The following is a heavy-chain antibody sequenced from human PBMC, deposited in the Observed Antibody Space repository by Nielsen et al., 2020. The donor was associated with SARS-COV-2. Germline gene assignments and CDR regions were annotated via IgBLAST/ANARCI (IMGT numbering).Heavy chain of an antibody. CDR3: ARDPEGLFWYFDL. D-gene: IGHD3-3*01. V-gene: IGHV3-33*01. Sequence: GESLKISCAASGFTFSSYGMHWVRQAPGKGLEWVAVIWYDGTNEYYADSVKGRFTISRDNSKNTLYLQMNSLRAEDTAVYYCARDPEGLFWYFDLWGRGTLVTVFS. CDR1: GFTFSSYG. J-gene: IGHJ2*01. CDR2: IWYDGTNE.